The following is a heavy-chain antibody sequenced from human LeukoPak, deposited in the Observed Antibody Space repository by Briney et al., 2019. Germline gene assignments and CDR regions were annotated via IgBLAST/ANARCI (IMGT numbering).Heavy chain of an antibody. CDR1: GFTFSSYG. Sequence: AGGSLRLSCAASGFTFSSYGMHWVRQAPGKGLVWVSCINSDGSSTSYADSVKGRFTISRDNAKNTLYLQMNTLNSEDTAVYYCAKVRLGECYSCGPLDYWGQGTLVTVSS. CDR2: INSDGSST. V-gene: IGHV3-74*01. CDR3: AKVRLGECYSCGPLDY. J-gene: IGHJ4*02. D-gene: IGHD2-21*01.